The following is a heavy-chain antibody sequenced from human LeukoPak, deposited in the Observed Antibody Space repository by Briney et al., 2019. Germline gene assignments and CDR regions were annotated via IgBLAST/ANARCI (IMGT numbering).Heavy chain of an antibody. CDR3: ARQIVVVTAIPHDAFDI. V-gene: IGHV4-59*08. J-gene: IGHJ3*02. CDR2: IYYSGST. Sequence: SETLSLTCTVSGGSISSYYWSWIRQPPGKGLEWIGYIYYSGSTNYNPSLKSRVTISVDTSKNQFSLKLSSVTAADTAVYYCARQIVVVTAIPHDAFDIWGQGTMVTVSS. D-gene: IGHD2-21*02. CDR1: GGSISSYY.